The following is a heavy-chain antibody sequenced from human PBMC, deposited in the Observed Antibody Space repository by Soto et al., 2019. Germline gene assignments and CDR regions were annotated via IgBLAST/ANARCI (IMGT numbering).Heavy chain of an antibody. CDR3: ARDTPIGLLDY. CDR1: GFTISSYA. D-gene: IGHD5-12*01. Sequence: VGPLRLSCAASGFTISSYAMHWVRQAPGKGLEWVAVISYGGSNKYYADSVKGRFTISRDNSKNTLYLQMNSLRAEDTAVYYCARDTPIGLLDYWGQGTLVTVSS. CDR2: ISYGGSNK. V-gene: IGHV3-30-3*01. J-gene: IGHJ4*02.